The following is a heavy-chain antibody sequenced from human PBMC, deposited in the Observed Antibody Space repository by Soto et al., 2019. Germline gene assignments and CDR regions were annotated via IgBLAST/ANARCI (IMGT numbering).Heavy chain of an antibody. D-gene: IGHD6-13*01. V-gene: IGHV3-49*03. CDR3: TAAPYYYYYGMDV. CDR2: IRSKAYGGTT. Sequence: GGSLRLSCTASGFTFGDYAMSWFRQAPGKGLEWVGFIRSKAYGGTTEYAASVKGRFTISRDDSKSIAYLQMNSLKTEDTAVYYCTAAPYYYYYGMDVWGQGTTVTVSS. CDR1: GFTFGDYA. J-gene: IGHJ6*02.